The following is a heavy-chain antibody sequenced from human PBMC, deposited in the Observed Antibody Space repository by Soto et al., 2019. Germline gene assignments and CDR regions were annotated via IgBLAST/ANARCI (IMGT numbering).Heavy chain of an antibody. Sequence: GESLKISCXGSGYSFTSYWISWVRQMPGKGLEWMGRIDPSDSYTNYSPSFQGHVTISADKSISTAYLQWSSLKASDTAIYYCAKYYMVTTSYYYFYGLDVWGQGTAVTVSS. CDR2: IDPSDSYT. D-gene: IGHD2-21*02. J-gene: IGHJ6*02. V-gene: IGHV5-10-1*01. CDR3: AKYYMVTTSYYYFYGLDV. CDR1: GYSFTSYW.